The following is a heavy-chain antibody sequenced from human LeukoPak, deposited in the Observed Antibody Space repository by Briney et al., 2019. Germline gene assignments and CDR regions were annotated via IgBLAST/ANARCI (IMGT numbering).Heavy chain of an antibody. V-gene: IGHV3-7*01. CDR2: IRYDGSEK. D-gene: IGHD3-9*01. Sequence: GGSLRLSCAASGFTFSSYAMTWLRQAPGKGLEWVAFIRYDGSEKYYVDSVKGRFTISRDNAKNSLYLQMNSLRAEDTAVYYCARLRYRAPVDVWGKGTTVTVSS. CDR3: ARLRYRAPVDV. J-gene: IGHJ6*04. CDR1: GFTFSSYA.